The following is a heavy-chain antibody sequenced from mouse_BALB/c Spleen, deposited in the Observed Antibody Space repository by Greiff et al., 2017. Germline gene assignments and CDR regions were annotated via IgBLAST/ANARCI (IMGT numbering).Heavy chain of an antibody. CDR2: IWGDGST. CDR1: GFSLTGYG. J-gene: IGHJ3*01. Sequence: VQLQESGPGLVAPSQSLSITCTVSGFSLTGYGVNWVRQPPGKGLEWLGMIWGDGSTDYNSALKSRLSISKDNSKSQVFLKMNSLQTDDTARYYCARDRDSSGYPSWFAYWGQGTLVTVSA. CDR3: ARDRDSSGYPSWFAY. D-gene: IGHD3-2*01. V-gene: IGHV2-6-7*01.